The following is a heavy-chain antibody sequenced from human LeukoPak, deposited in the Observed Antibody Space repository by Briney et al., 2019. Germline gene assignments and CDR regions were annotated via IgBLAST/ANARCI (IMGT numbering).Heavy chain of an antibody. CDR1: GFTFSSYE. D-gene: IGHD4-23*01. CDR3: ARERATVVTRFDY. Sequence: GGSLRLSCAASGFTFSSYEVNWVRQAPGKGLEWVSYISSSGSTIYYADSVKGRLTISRDNAKNSLYLQMNSLRAEDTAVYYCARERATVVTRFDYWGQGTLVTVSS. CDR2: ISSSGSTI. V-gene: IGHV3-48*03. J-gene: IGHJ4*02.